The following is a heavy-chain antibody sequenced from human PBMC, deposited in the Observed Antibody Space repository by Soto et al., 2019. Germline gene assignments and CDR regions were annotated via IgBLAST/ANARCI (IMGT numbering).Heavy chain of an antibody. D-gene: IGHD3-16*01. J-gene: IGHJ4*01. CDR3: VKQAHGLDGVGFDY. Sequence: LRLSCAASGFTFSGSAMHWVRQASGKGLEWVGRIRSKANSYATAYAASVKGRFTISRDDSKNTAYLQMGSLRPEDTARYYCVKQAHGLDGVGFDYWGRGTQVTVSS. CDR2: IRSKANSYAT. V-gene: IGHV3-73*01. CDR1: GFTFSGSA.